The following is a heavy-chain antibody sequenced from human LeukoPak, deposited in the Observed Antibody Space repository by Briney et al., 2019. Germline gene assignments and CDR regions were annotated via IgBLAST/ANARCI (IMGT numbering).Heavy chain of an antibody. CDR2: ISSSSSYI. V-gene: IGHV3-21*01. Sequence: GGSLRLSCAASGFTFSSYSMNWVRQAPGKGLEWVSSISSSSSYIYYADSVKGRFTISRDNAKNSLYLQINSLRAEDTAVYYCARNTPEDAFDVWGQGTMVTVSS. CDR3: ARNTPEDAFDV. CDR1: GFTFSSYS. J-gene: IGHJ3*01.